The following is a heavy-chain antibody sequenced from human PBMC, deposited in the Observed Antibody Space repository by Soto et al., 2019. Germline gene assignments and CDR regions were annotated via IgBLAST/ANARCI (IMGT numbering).Heavy chain of an antibody. J-gene: IGHJ5*02. V-gene: IGHV3-33*01. CDR3: AREPVWFGESGSGWFDP. D-gene: IGHD3-10*01. CDR1: GFTFSSYG. Sequence: QVQLVESGGGVVQPGRSLRLSCAASGFTFSSYGMHWVRQAPGKGLEWVAVIWYDGSNKYYADSVKGRFTISRDNSKNTLYLQMNSLRAEDTAVYYCAREPVWFGESGSGWFDPWGQGTLVTVSS. CDR2: IWYDGSNK.